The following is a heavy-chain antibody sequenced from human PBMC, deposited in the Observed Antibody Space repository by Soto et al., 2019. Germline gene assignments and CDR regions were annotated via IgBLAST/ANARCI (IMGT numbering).Heavy chain of an antibody. J-gene: IGHJ6*02. Sequence: PSETLSLTCTVSGGSISSYYWSWIRQPPGKGLEWIGYIYYSGSTNYNPSLKSRVTISVDTSKNQFSLKLSSVTAADTAVYYCARVPGIAAAGTEYYYYYYGMDVWGQGTTVTVSS. CDR3: ARVPGIAAAGTEYYYYYYGMDV. CDR2: IYYSGST. CDR1: GGSISSYY. V-gene: IGHV4-59*01. D-gene: IGHD6-13*01.